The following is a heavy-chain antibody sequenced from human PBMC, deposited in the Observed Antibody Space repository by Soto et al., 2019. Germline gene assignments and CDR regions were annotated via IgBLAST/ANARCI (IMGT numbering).Heavy chain of an antibody. Sequence: SETLSLTCTVSGGSFGSSGYYWGWIRRPPGKGLEWIGTISNSGTTYYNPSLKGRVTISVDTSKNQFSLKLSSVTAADTAVYYRARGPLGYCSGGSCYHKGPSFDYWGQGTLVTVSS. CDR1: GGSFGSSGYY. J-gene: IGHJ4*02. D-gene: IGHD2-15*01. V-gene: IGHV4-39*07. CDR2: ISNSGTT. CDR3: ARGPLGYCSGGSCYHKGPSFDY.